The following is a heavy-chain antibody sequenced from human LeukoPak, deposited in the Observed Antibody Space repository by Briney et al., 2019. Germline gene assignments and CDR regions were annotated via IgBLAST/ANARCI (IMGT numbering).Heavy chain of an antibody. Sequence: GESPKISCKGSGYSFTSYWIGWVRQMPGKGLEWMGIIYPADSDIRYSPSFQGQVTISADKSISTAYLQWNSLKALDTAMYYCARQEYCSGASCYTWFDPWGQGTLVTVSS. CDR2: IYPADSDI. D-gene: IGHD2-15*01. CDR3: ARQEYCSGASCYTWFDP. J-gene: IGHJ5*02. V-gene: IGHV5-51*01. CDR1: GYSFTSYW.